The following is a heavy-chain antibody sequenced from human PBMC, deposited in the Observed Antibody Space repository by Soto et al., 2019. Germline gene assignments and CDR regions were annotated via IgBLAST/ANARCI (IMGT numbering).Heavy chain of an antibody. D-gene: IGHD6-13*01. CDR1: GYTFTSYD. Sequence: ASVKVSCKASGYTFTSYDINWVRQATGQGLEWMGWMNPNRGNTGYAQKFQGRVTMTRDTSISTDYMELSSLRSEDTAVYYCARGLYRYYSSSCGYWGQGTLVTVSS. V-gene: IGHV1-8*01. CDR2: MNPNRGNT. CDR3: ARGLYRYYSSSCGY. J-gene: IGHJ4*02.